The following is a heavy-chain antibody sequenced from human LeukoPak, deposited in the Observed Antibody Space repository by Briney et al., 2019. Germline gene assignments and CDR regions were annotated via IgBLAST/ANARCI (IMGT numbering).Heavy chain of an antibody. J-gene: IGHJ4*02. Sequence: PGGSLRLSCAASGFTFSSYSMNWVRQAPGKGLEWVSSISPPSTYIYYADSVKGRFTISRDNAKNSLYLQMNSLRAEDTAVYYCARGRMPDYWGQGTLVTVSS. D-gene: IGHD2-2*01. CDR3: ARGRMPDY. CDR2: ISPPSTYI. CDR1: GFTFSSYS. V-gene: IGHV3-21*01.